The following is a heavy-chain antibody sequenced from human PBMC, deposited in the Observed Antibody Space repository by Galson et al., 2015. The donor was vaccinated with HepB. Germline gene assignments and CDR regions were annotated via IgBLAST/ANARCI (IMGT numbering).Heavy chain of an antibody. CDR1: GFTFRTYW. D-gene: IGHD3-16*01. J-gene: IGHJ4*02. CDR3: ATDPEDDGGVTFDY. Sequence: SLRLSCAAPGFTFRTYWMSWVRQAPGKGLEWVANINQDGSEKFYVDSVKGPFTISRDNAKNSLYLQMNSLRVEDTAIYYCATDPEDDGGVTFDYWGQGTLVTVSS. CDR2: INQDGSEK. V-gene: IGHV3-7*01.